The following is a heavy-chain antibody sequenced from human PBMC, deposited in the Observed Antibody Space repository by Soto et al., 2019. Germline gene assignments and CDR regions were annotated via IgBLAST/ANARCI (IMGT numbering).Heavy chain of an antibody. V-gene: IGHV1-18*04. J-gene: IGHJ4*02. CDR2: ISAYNGNT. D-gene: IGHD3-3*01. Sequence: ASVKVSCKASGYTFTSYGISWVRQPPGQGLEWMGWISAYNGNTNYAQKLQGRVTMTTDTSTSTAYMELRSLRSDDTAVYYCARVSTIFGVVIIPRYYFDYWGQGTLVTVSS. CDR1: GYTFTSYG. CDR3: ARVSTIFGVVIIPRYYFDY.